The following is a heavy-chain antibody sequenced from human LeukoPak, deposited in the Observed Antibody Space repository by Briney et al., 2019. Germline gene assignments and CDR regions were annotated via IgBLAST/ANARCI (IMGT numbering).Heavy chain of an antibody. D-gene: IGHD1-26*01. CDR1: GFTFSSYA. V-gene: IGHV3-23*01. CDR3: ARAGSWSSRPYFDY. J-gene: IGHJ4*02. Sequence: GGSLRLSCAASGFTFSSYAMSWVRQAPGKGLEWVSAISGSGGSTYSADSVKGRFTISRDNSKNMVYLQTSSLRAEDTAVYYCARAGSWSSRPYFDYWGQGILVSVSS. CDR2: ISGSGGST.